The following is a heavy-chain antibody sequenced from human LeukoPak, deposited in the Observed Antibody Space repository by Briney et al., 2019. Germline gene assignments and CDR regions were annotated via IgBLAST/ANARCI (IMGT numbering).Heavy chain of an antibody. CDR3: ARAWDYYGSGSFDY. CDR1: GGSISSSSYY. CDR2: SYYSGST. V-gene: IGHV4-39*07. J-gene: IGHJ4*02. D-gene: IGHD3-10*01. Sequence: SETLSLTCTVSGGSISSSSYYWGWIRQPPGKGLEWIGSSYYSGSTYYNPSLKSRVTISVDTSKNQFSLKLSSVTAADTAVYYCARAWDYYGSGSFDYWGQGTLVTVSS.